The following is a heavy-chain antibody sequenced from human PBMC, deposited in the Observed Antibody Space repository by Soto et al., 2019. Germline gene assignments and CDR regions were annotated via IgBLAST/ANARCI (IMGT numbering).Heavy chain of an antibody. CDR2: FIPMFGTT. J-gene: IGHJ6*02. CDR3: ARVTLTVGDTPYTKHYYGMDV. CDR1: GGTFSSYA. Sequence: QVQLVQSGAEVKKPGSSVKVSCKASGGTFSSYALNWVRQAPGQGLEWMGGFIPMFGTTNYAQNFQGRLTITADESTDTAYMELGSLRSEDTAVYYCARVTLTVGDTPYTKHYYGMDVWGQGTTVTVSS. D-gene: IGHD1-26*01. V-gene: IGHV1-69*01.